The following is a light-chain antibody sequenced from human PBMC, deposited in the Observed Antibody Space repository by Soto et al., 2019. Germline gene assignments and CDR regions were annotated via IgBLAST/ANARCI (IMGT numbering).Light chain of an antibody. Sequence: EIQMIQSPSSLSVSVGDRVTITCQASQEISNYLNWYQQKPGKAPKLLIYDASNLERGVPSRFSGRGSGTDFTFTISSLQPEDFATYYCQQPNGLTFGGGTKVEIK. CDR1: QEISNY. J-gene: IGKJ4*01. CDR3: QQPNGLT. CDR2: DAS. V-gene: IGKV1-33*01.